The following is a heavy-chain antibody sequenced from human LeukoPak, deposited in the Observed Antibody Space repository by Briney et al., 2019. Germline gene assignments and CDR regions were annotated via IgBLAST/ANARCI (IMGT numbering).Heavy chain of an antibody. CDR2: ISSGSATV. CDR1: GFTFSDYS. V-gene: IGHV3-48*01. D-gene: IGHD6-6*01. CDR3: AGSGGSSSSYYYYYYMDV. J-gene: IGHJ6*03. Sequence: GGSLRLSCAGSGFTFSDYSMNWVRQAPGKGLEWVSYISSGSATVYYADSVKGRFTISRDNAKNSLYLQMNSLRAEDTAVYYCAGSGGSSSSYYYYYYMDVWGKGTTVTVSS.